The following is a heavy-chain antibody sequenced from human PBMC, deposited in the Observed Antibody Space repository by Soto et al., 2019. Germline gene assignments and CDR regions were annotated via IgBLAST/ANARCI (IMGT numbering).Heavy chain of an antibody. Sequence: GGSLRLSCAASGFTFSSYGMHWVRQAPGKGMEWVAVIWYDGSNKYYADSVKGRFTISRDNSKNTLYLQMNSLRAEDTAVYYCSRDLTTIVRRVPPFGPWGQGTLVTVSS. D-gene: IGHD3-10*01. CDR2: IWYDGSNK. CDR1: GFTFSSYG. CDR3: SRDLTTIVRRVPPFGP. V-gene: IGHV3-33*01. J-gene: IGHJ5*02.